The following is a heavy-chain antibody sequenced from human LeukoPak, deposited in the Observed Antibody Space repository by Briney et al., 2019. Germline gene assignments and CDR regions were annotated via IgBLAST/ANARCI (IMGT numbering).Heavy chain of an antibody. Sequence: QTGGSLRLSCAASGFTFSSYAMSWVRQAPEKGLEWVSTISGSGGGTYYADSVKGRFTISRDNSKNTLYLQVNSLRAEDTAVYYCAKGGKWDVTPFDYWGQGTLVTVSS. V-gene: IGHV3-23*01. CDR2: ISGSGGGT. CDR3: AKGGKWDVTPFDY. J-gene: IGHJ4*02. CDR1: GFTFSSYA. D-gene: IGHD1-26*01.